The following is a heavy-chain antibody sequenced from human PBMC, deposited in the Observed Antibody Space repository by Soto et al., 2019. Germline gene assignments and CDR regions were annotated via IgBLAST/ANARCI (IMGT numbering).Heavy chain of an antibody. CDR1: GYSFTSYW. J-gene: IGHJ4*02. V-gene: IGHV5-51*01. CDR3: ARQAFYGSGRRSSNFDY. CDR2: IYPGDSDT. Sequence: GESLKISCKGSGYSFTSYWIGWVRQMPGKGLEWMGIIYPGDSDTRYSPSFQGQVTISADKSISTAYLQWSSLKASDTGMYYCARQAFYGSGRRSSNFDYWGQGTLVTVSS. D-gene: IGHD3-10*01.